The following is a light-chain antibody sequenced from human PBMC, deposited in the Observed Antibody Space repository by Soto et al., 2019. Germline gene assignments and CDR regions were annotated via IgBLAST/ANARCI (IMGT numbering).Light chain of an antibody. J-gene: IGKJ4*01. CDR1: QRIRTD. CDR3: QQSYKNPHT. V-gene: IGKV1-39*01. Sequence: IQMTQSPSSLSASVGERVTITCRASQRIRTDLNWYQQRPGKAPKVLIYVASTSQTGVPSRFSGSSSGTDFNLTITSLQPEDFALYYCQQSYKNPHTFGGGTRVEIK. CDR2: VAS.